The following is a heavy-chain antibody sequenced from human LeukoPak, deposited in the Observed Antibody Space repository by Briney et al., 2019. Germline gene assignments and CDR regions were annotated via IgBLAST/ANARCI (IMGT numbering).Heavy chain of an antibody. D-gene: IGHD2-2*01. V-gene: IGHV4-61*08. CDR2: IYYSGST. CDR3: ARVKIGVVDY. Sequence: SETLSLTCTVSGGSISSGDYYWSWIRQPPGKGLEWIGYIYYSGSTNYNPSLKSRVTISVDTSKNQFSLKLSSVTAADTAVYYCARVKIGVVDYWGQGTLVTVSS. CDR1: GGSISSGDYY. J-gene: IGHJ4*02.